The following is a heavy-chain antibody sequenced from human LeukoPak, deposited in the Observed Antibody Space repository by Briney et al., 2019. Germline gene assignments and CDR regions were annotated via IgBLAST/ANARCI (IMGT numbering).Heavy chain of an antibody. V-gene: IGHV3-23*01. J-gene: IGHJ4*02. CDR2: TSGSGDKT. D-gene: IGHD3-22*01. CDR3: AKEGAPGGYYDSSGYSYYFDY. CDR1: GFTFSSYA. Sequence: PGGSLRLSCAASGFTFSSYAMTWVRQAPGRGLEWVSATSGSGDKTYYADSVQGRFTISRDNSKNTLYLQMNSLRAEDTAVYYCAKEGAPGGYYDSSGYSYYFDYWGQGTLVTVSS.